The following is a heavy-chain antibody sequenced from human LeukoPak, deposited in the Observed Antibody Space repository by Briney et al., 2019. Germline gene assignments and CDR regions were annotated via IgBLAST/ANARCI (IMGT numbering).Heavy chain of an antibody. Sequence: ASVKVSCKASGYTFTSYDINWVRQATGQGLEWMGWMNPNSGNTGYAQKFQGRVTMTTDTSTTTAYMELRSLRSDDTAVYYCARDNSLDAFDIWGQGTMVTVSS. V-gene: IGHV1-8*01. CDR3: ARDNSLDAFDI. CDR2: MNPNSGNT. CDR1: GYTFTSYD. J-gene: IGHJ3*02. D-gene: IGHD1-1*01.